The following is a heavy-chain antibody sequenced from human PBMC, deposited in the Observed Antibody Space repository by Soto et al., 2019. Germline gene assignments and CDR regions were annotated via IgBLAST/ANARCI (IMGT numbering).Heavy chain of an antibody. CDR1: GGSISSSSYY. CDR2: IYYSGGT. J-gene: IGHJ5*02. D-gene: IGHD3-3*02. V-gene: IGHV4-39*01. CDR3: ASPKIAFYNWFDP. Sequence: QLQLQESGPGLVKPSETLSLTCTVSGGSISSSSYYWGWIRQPPGKGLEWIGSIYYSGGTYYNPSHKSRVTISVYTSKNQFSLKLSSVTAADTAVYYCASPKIAFYNWFDPWGQGTLVTVSS.